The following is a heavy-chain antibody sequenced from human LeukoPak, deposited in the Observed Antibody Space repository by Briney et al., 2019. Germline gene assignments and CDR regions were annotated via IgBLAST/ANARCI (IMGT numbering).Heavy chain of an antibody. CDR3: AKGDGYDPELYYYYMDV. J-gene: IGHJ6*03. D-gene: IGHD5-12*01. CDR2: ISGSGGST. V-gene: IGHV3-23*01. CDR1: GFTFSSYA. Sequence: PGGSLRLSCAASGFTFSSYAMSWVRQAPGKGLEWVSAISGSGGSTYYADSVKGRFTISRDNSKNTLYLQMNSLRAEDTAVYYCAKGDGYDPELYYYYMDVWGKGTTVTVSS.